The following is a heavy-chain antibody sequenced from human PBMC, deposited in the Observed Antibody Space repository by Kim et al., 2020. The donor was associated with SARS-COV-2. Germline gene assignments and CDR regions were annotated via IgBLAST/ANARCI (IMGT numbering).Heavy chain of an antibody. Sequence: ASVKVSCKASGYTFTSYYMHWVRQAHGQGLEWMGIINPSGGSTSYAQKFQGRVTMTRDTSTSTVYMELSSLRSEDTAVYYCARGEADIVATIDYFDYWGQGTLVTVSS. D-gene: IGHD5-12*01. J-gene: IGHJ4*02. V-gene: IGHV1-46*01. CDR1: GYTFTSYY. CDR3: ARGEADIVATIDYFDY. CDR2: INPSGGST.